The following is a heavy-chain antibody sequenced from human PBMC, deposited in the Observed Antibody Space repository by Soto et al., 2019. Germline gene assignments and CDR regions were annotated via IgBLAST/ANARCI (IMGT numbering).Heavy chain of an antibody. CDR3: VRSIVVVLKSAFDI. Sequence: QVQLVESGGGGVQPGRSLRLSCAASGFTISSYAMNWVRQAPGKGLEWVAVISYDGSSKYFADSVKGRFTISRDNSKNTVYLLMNSLRAEDTAVYYCVRSIVVVLKSAFDIWGQGTMFTVSS. CDR1: GFTISSYA. V-gene: IGHV3-30-3*01. J-gene: IGHJ3*02. D-gene: IGHD2-15*01. CDR2: ISYDGSSK.